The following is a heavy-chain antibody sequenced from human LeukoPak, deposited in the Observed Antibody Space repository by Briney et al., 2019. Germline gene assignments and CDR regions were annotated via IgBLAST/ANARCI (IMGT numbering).Heavy chain of an antibody. D-gene: IGHD3-22*01. Sequence: SETLSLTCTVSGGSISTSNYYWGWIRQPPGKGLEWIGNIFYSGSTYYNPSLKSRVTISVDTSKNQFSLKLSSVTAADTAVYYCARDATYYYDSSAPTRGYFDLWGRGTLVTVSS. CDR3: ARDATYYYDSSAPTRGYFDL. CDR2: IFYSGST. V-gene: IGHV4-39*07. J-gene: IGHJ2*01. CDR1: GGSISTSNYY.